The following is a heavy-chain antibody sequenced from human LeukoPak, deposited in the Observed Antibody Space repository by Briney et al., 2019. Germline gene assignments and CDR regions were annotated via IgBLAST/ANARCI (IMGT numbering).Heavy chain of an antibody. CDR2: INHSGST. V-gene: IGHV4-34*01. CDR3: AKSNGYGLVDI. J-gene: IGHJ3*02. Sequence: SETLSLTCAVYGGSFSGYYWSWIRQPPGKGLEWIGEINHSGSTNYNPSPKSRVTISVDTSKNQFSLKLSSVTAADTAVYYCAKSNGYGLVDIWGQGTMVTVSS. D-gene: IGHD3-10*01. CDR1: GGSFSGYY.